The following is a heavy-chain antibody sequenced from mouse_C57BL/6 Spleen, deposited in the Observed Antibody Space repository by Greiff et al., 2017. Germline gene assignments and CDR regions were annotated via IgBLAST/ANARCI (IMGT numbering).Heavy chain of an antibody. J-gene: IGHJ4*01. CDR3: ARGGNYVGFYAMDY. D-gene: IGHD2-1*01. Sequence: QVQLQQPWAELVKPGASVQMSCKASGYTFTSYWITWVKQRPGQGLEWIGDFFPGSGGTNYNEKFKGKATLTADKSSSTAYLQLSSRTSEESAVYFCARGGNYVGFYAMDYWGQGTSVTVTS. V-gene: IGHV1-55*01. CDR1: GYTFTSYW. CDR2: FFPGSGGT.